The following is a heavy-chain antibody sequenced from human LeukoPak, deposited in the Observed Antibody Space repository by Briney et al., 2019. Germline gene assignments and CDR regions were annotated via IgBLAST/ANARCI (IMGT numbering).Heavy chain of an antibody. V-gene: IGHV4-59*08. CDR1: GGSISSYY. D-gene: IGHD4-17*01. J-gene: IGHJ4*02. CDR3: ARQRPDYGDYVFGY. CDR2: IYYSGST. Sequence: SETLSLTCTVSGGSISSYYWSWIRQPPGKGLEWIGYIYYSGSTNYNASLKSRVTISVDTSKNQFSLKLSSVTAADTAVYYCARQRPDYGDYVFGYWGQGTLVTVSS.